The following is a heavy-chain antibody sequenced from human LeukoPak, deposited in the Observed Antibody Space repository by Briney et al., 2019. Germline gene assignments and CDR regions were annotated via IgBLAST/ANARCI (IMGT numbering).Heavy chain of an antibody. D-gene: IGHD5-18*01. V-gene: IGHV3-23*01. CDR2: ISGSGGSS. Sequence: GGSLRLSCAASAFTFRSYVMIWVRQAPGKGLEWVSGISGSGGSSYYSDSAKGRFTISRDNSNNTLYLQMNSLRAEDTAVYYCAKGAASRGYTYVANWGQGTLVTVSS. CDR3: AKGAASRGYTYVAN. CDR1: AFTFRSYV. J-gene: IGHJ4*02.